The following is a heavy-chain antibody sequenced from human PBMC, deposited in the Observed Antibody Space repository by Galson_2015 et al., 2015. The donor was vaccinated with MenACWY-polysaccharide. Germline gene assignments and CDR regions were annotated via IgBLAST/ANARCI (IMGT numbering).Heavy chain of an antibody. V-gene: IGHV3-23*01. Sequence: SLRLSCAASGFTFSSYAMSWVRQTPGKGLEWVSLISGSGGSTYYADSVKGRFTISRDNSKNTLYLQMSSLTAEDTAIYYCAKGRNAGLDSLDYWGQGTLVTVSS. J-gene: IGHJ4*02. CDR2: ISGSGGST. D-gene: IGHD2-2*03. CDR3: AKGRNAGLDSLDY. CDR1: GFTFSSYA.